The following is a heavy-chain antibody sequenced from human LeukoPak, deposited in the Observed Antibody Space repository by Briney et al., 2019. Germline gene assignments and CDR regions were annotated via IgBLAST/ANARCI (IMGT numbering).Heavy chain of an antibody. D-gene: IGHD6-19*01. CDR1: GFTFGDYA. Sequence: PGGSLRLSCTASGFTFGDYAMSWVRQAPGKGLEWVGFIRSKAYGGTTEYAASVKGRFTISRDDSKSIAYLQMNSLKTEDTAVYYCTSNGQWLYYYYMDVWGKGTTVTISS. CDR2: IRSKAYGGTT. V-gene: IGHV3-49*04. J-gene: IGHJ6*03. CDR3: TSNGQWLYYYYMDV.